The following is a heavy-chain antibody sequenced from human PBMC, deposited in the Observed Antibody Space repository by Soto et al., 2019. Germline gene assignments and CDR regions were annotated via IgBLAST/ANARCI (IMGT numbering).Heavy chain of an antibody. J-gene: IGHJ4*02. CDR2: INHSGST. Sequence: SETLSLTCAVYGGSFSGYYWGWIRQPPGKGLEWIGEINHSGSTNYNPSLKSRVTISVDTSKNQFSLKLSSVTAADTAVYYCARPIAAAERGSFDYWGQGTLVTVSS. CDR1: GGSFSGYY. CDR3: ARPIAAAERGSFDY. D-gene: IGHD6-13*01. V-gene: IGHV4-34*01.